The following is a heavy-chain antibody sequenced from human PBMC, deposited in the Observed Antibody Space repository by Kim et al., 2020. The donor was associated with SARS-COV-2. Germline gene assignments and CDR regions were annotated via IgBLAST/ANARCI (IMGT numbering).Heavy chain of an antibody. CDR1: GFTFSSYS. CDR2: ISSSSSYR. CDR3: ARDRYYGSGSYDAFGI. Sequence: GGSLRLSCAASGFTFSSYSMNWVRQAPWKGLEWVSSISSSSSYRYYADSVKGRFTISRDNAKNSLYLQMNSLRAEDTAVYYCARDRYYGSGSYDAFGICGPGTMLTVAS. D-gene: IGHD3-10*01. V-gene: IGHV3-21*01. J-gene: IGHJ3*02.